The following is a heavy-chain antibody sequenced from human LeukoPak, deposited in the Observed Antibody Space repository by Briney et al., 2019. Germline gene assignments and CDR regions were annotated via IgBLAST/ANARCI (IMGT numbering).Heavy chain of an antibody. CDR1: GFTFSSYA. Sequence: PGGSLRPSCAASGFTFSSYAMSWVRQAPGKGLEWVSAISGSGGSTYYADSVKGRFTISRDNSKNTLYLQMNSLRAEDTAVYYCAKDLYSSSWYGKVGFDPWGQGTLVTVSS. CDR3: AKDLYSSSWYGKVGFDP. CDR2: ISGSGGST. D-gene: IGHD6-13*01. V-gene: IGHV3-23*01. J-gene: IGHJ5*02.